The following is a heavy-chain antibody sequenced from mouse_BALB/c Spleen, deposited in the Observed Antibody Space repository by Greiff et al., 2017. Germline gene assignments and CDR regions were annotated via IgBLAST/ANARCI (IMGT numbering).Heavy chain of an antibody. Sequence: VKLQESGAELVRPGTSVKVSCKASGYAFTNYLIEWVKQRPGQGLEWIGVINPGSGGTNYNEKFKGKATLTADKSSSTAYMQLSSLTSDDSAVYFCAVYGYDAGGYAMDYWGQGTSVTVSS. J-gene: IGHJ4*01. V-gene: IGHV1-54*01. D-gene: IGHD2-2*01. CDR1: GYAFTNYL. CDR2: INPGSGGT. CDR3: AVYGYDAGGYAMDY.